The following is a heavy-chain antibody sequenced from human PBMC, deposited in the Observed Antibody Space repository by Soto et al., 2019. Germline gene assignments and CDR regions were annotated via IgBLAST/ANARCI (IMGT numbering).Heavy chain of an antibody. V-gene: IGHV3-7*01. D-gene: IGHD3-10*02. Sequence: GGSLRLSCAGFGFTFSTYWMTWVRQAPGKGLEWVANIKEDGRERYYVDSVKGRFTISRDNAKNTLYLQMNSLRAEDTAVYYCARTFYYVSGRRYDDHYDLMYFWGRGTTVPVSS. CDR1: GFTFSTYW. CDR2: IKEDGRER. CDR3: ARTFYYVSGRRYDDHYDLMYF. J-gene: IGHJ6*02.